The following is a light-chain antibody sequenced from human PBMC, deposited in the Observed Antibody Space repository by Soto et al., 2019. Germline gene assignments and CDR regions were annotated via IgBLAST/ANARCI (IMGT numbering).Light chain of an antibody. V-gene: IGKV3-11*01. J-gene: IGKJ4*01. CDR2: DAS. Sequence: EIVLTQSPGTLSLSPGERATLSCRASQSVNSRLAWYQHKPGQAPRLLIYDASSRATGIPARFSGSGSGTDFTLTIISLEPEDFAVYYCQQRSSWPSLTFGGGTKVDIK. CDR3: QQRSSWPSLT. CDR1: QSVNSR.